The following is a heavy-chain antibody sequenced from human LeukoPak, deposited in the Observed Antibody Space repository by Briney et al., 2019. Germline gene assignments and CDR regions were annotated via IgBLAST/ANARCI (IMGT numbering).Heavy chain of an antibody. V-gene: IGHV4-34*01. D-gene: IGHD6-6*01. CDR1: GGSFSGYY. Sequence: SETLSLTCAVYGGSFSGYYWSWIRQPPGKGLEWIGEINHSGSTNYNPSLKSRVTISVDTSKNQFSLKLSSVTAADTAVYYCARATASIAARTLFDYWGQGTLVTVSS. J-gene: IGHJ4*02. CDR3: ARATASIAARTLFDY. CDR2: INHSGST.